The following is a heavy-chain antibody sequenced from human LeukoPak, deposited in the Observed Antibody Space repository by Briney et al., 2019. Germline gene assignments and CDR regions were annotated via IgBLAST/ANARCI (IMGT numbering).Heavy chain of an antibody. J-gene: IGHJ3*02. D-gene: IGHD6-13*01. CDR2: IYYSGNI. Sequence: PSDTLSLTCTVSVGSFSIRSYYWGSIRQPPEKGLGLIGSIYYSGNIYYNPSLKSRVTISVDTSKNQFSLKLSSVTAADTAVYYCARLPSIAAASSRAFDIWGQGTMVTVSS. CDR1: VGSFSIRSYY. V-gene: IGHV4-39*01. CDR3: ARLPSIAAASSRAFDI.